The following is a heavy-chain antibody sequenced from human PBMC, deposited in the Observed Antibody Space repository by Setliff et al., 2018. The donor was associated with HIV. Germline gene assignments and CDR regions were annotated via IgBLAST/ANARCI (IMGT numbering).Heavy chain of an antibody. D-gene: IGHD1-26*01. Sequence: PGGSLRLSCAASGFTFDDYGMSWVRQAPGKGLEWVSGINWNGGSTGYADSVKGRFTISRDNAKNSLYLQMNSLRAEDTALYYCTSDLGSGRYRWNHNWGQGILVTVS. J-gene: IGHJ1*01. CDR2: INWNGGST. CDR1: GFTFDDYG. CDR3: TSDLGSGRYRWNHN. V-gene: IGHV3-20*04.